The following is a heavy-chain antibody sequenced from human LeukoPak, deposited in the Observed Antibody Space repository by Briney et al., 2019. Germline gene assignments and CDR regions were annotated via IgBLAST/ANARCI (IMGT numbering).Heavy chain of an antibody. D-gene: IGHD2-15*01. CDR1: GGSISSYY. Sequence: SETLSLTCTVSGGSISSYYWSWLRQPPGKGLEWIGYIYYSGSTNYNPSLKSRVTISVDTSKNQFSLKLSSVTAADTAVYYCARGYCSGGSCYSGYYFDYWGQGTLVTVSS. CDR3: ARGYCSGGSCYSGYYFDY. V-gene: IGHV4-59*01. J-gene: IGHJ4*02. CDR2: IYYSGST.